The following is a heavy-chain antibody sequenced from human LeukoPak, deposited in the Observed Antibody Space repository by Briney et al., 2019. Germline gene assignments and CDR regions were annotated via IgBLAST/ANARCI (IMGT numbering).Heavy chain of an antibody. J-gene: IGHJ4*02. V-gene: IGHV1-18*01. CDR3: ARDEISAYYD. D-gene: IGHD3-22*01. Sequence: ASVKVSCKASGYNFPMYGMNWVRQAPGQGLEWLGWISPYNANIKYAQKFQGRVTVTADTSTSTAYMELRSLRSDDTAVYYCARDEISAYYDWGQGTLVIVSS. CDR1: GYNFPMYG. CDR2: ISPYNANI.